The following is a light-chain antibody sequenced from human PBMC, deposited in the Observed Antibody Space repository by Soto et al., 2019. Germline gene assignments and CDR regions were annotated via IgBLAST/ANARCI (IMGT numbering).Light chain of an antibody. Sequence: EIVLTQSPGTLSLSPGERATRSCRASQSVSSSYLAWYQQKPGQAPRLLIYGSSSRTTGIPDRFSGSGSGTDFTLTISRLEPEDFAAYYGHHLLTFGGGTKVEIK. CDR1: QSVSSSY. V-gene: IGKV3-20*01. J-gene: IGKJ4*01. CDR2: GSS. CDR3: HHLLT.